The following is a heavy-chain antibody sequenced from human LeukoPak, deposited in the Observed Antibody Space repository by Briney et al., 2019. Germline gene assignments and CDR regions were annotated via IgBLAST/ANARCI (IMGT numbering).Heavy chain of an antibody. D-gene: IGHD3-3*01. CDR1: GFTFGSYW. CDR2: IYSGGST. CDR3: ARVGYSGFWSGYYWDY. V-gene: IGHV3-66*01. Sequence: GALRLSCAVSGFTFGSYWMSWVRQAPGKGLEWVSVIYSGGSTYYADSVKGRFTISRDNARNSLYLQMNSLRAEDTAVYYCARVGYSGFWSGYYWDYWGQGTLATVSS. J-gene: IGHJ4*02.